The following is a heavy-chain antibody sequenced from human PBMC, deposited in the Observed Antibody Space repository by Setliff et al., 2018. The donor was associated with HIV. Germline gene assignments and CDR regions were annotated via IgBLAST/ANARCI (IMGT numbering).Heavy chain of an antibody. V-gene: IGHV1-8*01. CDR3: ASSWSRVPYYGMDV. CDR2: MNPNSGNT. D-gene: IGHD6-13*01. Sequence: GASVKVSCKASGSTFPSYDINWVRQATGRGPEWMGWMNPNSGNTGYAQKFQGRVTMTRNTSISTAYVELSSLRSEDTAVYYCASSWSRVPYYGMDVWGQGTTVTVSS. J-gene: IGHJ6*02. CDR1: GSTFPSYD.